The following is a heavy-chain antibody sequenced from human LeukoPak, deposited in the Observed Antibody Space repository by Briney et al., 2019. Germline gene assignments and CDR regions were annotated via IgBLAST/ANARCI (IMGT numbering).Heavy chain of an antibody. V-gene: IGHV3-23*01. Sequence: GGSLRLSCAASGFTFSKYAMHWVRQAPGKGLEWVSGISGSGGSTYYADSVRGRFTISRDNSKDTLYLQVSSLRAEDTAVYYCAKGVYSTSWWSVDYWGQGTLVTVSS. CDR2: ISGSGGST. CDR3: AKGVYSTSWWSVDY. J-gene: IGHJ4*02. CDR1: GFTFSKYA. D-gene: IGHD2-2*01.